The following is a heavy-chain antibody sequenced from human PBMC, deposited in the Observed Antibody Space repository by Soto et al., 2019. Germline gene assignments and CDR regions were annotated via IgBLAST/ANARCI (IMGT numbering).Heavy chain of an antibody. J-gene: IGHJ4*02. CDR2: IYYSGST. CDR1: GGSISSYY. CDR3: AKVGDGQHVDY. D-gene: IGHD1-26*01. Sequence: PSETLSLTCTVSGGSISSYYWSWIRQPPGKGLEWIGYIYYSGSTHYNPPLKSRVTISVDTSKNQLSLKLSSVTAADTAVYYCAKVGDGQHVDYWDQGTLVTVSS. V-gene: IGHV4-59*01.